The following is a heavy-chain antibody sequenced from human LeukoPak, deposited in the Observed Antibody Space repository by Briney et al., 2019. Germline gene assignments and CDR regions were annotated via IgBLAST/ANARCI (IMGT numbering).Heavy chain of an antibody. CDR2: ISATGVNT. CDR1: GFGSKNYA. D-gene: IGHD5-18*01. CDR3: ARQPAGYSYGAGAFDI. Sequence: SGGSLRLSCTTSGFGSKNYAMSWVRLAPGKGLEWVSIISATGVNTYYAGSVKGRFTISRDNSKNTLYLQMNSLRAEDTAVYYCARQPAGYSYGAGAFDIWGQGTMVTVSS. J-gene: IGHJ3*02. V-gene: IGHV3-23*01.